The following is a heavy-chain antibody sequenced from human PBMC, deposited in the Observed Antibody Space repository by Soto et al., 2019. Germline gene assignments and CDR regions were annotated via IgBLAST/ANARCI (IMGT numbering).Heavy chain of an antibody. CDR1: GGSISSGGYY. Sequence: SETLSLTCTVSGGSISSGGYYWSWIRQHPGKGLEWIGYIYYSGSTYYNPSLKSRVTISVDTSKNQFSLKLSSVTAADTAVYYCARGPAYYDEDANWFDPWGQGTLVTVSS. CDR2: IYYSGST. J-gene: IGHJ5*02. V-gene: IGHV4-61*08. D-gene: IGHD3-3*01. CDR3: ARGPAYYDEDANWFDP.